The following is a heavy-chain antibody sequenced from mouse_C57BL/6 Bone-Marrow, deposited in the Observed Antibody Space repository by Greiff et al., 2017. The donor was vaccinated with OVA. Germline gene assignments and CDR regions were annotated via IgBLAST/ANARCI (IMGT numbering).Heavy chain of an antibody. CDR3: ARRFGY. V-gene: IGHV1-26*01. CDR1: GYTFTDYY. J-gene: IGHJ2*01. Sequence: VQLQQSGPELVKPGASVKISCKASGYTFTDYYMNWVKQSHGKSLEWIGDINPNNGGTSYNQKFKGKATLTVDKSSSTAYMELRSLTSEDSAVYYCARRFGYWGQGTPLTVSS. CDR2: INPNNGGT.